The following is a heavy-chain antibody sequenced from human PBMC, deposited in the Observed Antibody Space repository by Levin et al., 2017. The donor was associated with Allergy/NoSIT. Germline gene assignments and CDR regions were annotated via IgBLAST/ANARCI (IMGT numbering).Heavy chain of an antibody. Sequence: LSLTCAASGFSFSSYAMTWVRQAPGKGLEWVSSISGSGANTYYADSVKGRFTISRDNSKNTLYLQMNSLRAEDTAVYYCAKGHDDYGDYPPFDYWGQGTLVTVSS. J-gene: IGHJ4*02. CDR1: GFSFSSYA. CDR3: AKGHDDYGDYPPFDY. D-gene: IGHD4-17*01. CDR2: ISGSGANT. V-gene: IGHV3-23*01.